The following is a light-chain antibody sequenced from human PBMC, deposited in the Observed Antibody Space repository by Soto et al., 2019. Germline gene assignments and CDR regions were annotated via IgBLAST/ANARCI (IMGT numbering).Light chain of an antibody. CDR2: EVS. V-gene: IGLV2-14*01. Sequence: QSVLTQPASVSGSPGQSITISCTGTSGDIGSYNRVSWYQQHPGKAPKLMIFEVSNRPSGVSNRFSGSKSGNTASLTISGLQAEDEADYYCSSYTSNNTLSYVFGTGTKVTVL. CDR3: SSYTSNNTLSYV. J-gene: IGLJ1*01. CDR1: SGDIGSYNR.